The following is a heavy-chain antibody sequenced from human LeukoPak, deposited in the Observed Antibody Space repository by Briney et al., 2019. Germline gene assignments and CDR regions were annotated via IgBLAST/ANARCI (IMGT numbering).Heavy chain of an antibody. V-gene: IGHV3-23*01. Sequence: GGSLGLSCAASGFAFSTYAMTWVRQAPGRGLEWVSTIFNSGDVTFYSSSVRGRFTISRDNSKNTLDLQMNSLRAEDTAVYYCAKSKGSGSYTFDYWGQGALVTVSS. J-gene: IGHJ4*02. CDR2: IFNSGDVT. CDR1: GFAFSTYA. CDR3: AKSKGSGSYTFDY. D-gene: IGHD3-10*01.